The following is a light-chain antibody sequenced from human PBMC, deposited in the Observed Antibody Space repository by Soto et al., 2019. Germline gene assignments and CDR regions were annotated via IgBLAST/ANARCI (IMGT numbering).Light chain of an antibody. Sequence: QSVLTQPASVSGSLGQSITMSCTGTSTDVGGYNFVSWYQQHPDKAPKLLIYEVTNRPSGVSNRFSGSKSGNTASLTISGLQAEDEADYYCSSYTSTGTPVFGTWTKVTVL. CDR1: STDVGGYNF. CDR2: EVT. J-gene: IGLJ1*01. CDR3: SSYTSTGTPV. V-gene: IGLV2-14*01.